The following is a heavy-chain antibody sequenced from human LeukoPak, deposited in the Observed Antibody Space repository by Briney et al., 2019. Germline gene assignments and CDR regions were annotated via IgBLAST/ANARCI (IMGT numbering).Heavy chain of an antibody. J-gene: IGHJ6*04. CDR1: GGSISSYY. CDR3: ARQTRWSGPVDV. Sequence: SETLSLTCTVSGGSISSYYWTWLRQSPGKGLEWIGYYYTGSTNYNPSLKSRVSISIDSSKNQFFLKVSSVTAADTAVYYCARQTRWSGPVDVWGEGTTVTVSS. CDR2: YYTGST. V-gene: IGHV4-59*01. D-gene: IGHD2-15*01.